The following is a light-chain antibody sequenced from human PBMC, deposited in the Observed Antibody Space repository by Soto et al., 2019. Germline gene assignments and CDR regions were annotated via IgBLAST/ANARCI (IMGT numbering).Light chain of an antibody. Sequence: DIVMTQSPDSLAVSLGERATIKCKSSRSVLYSSNTKNYLAWYQHKPGQPPKLLFYWASTQESGVPDRFSGGGSGTDFTLTINSLQPEDVAVYYCQQYYSTPYTFGQGTKLEIK. J-gene: IGKJ2*01. CDR1: RSVLYSSNTKNY. V-gene: IGKV4-1*01. CDR3: QQYYSTPYT. CDR2: WAS.